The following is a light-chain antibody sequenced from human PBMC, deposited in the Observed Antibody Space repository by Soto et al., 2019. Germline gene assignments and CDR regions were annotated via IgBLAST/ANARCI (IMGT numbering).Light chain of an antibody. CDR1: QSVGSY. V-gene: IGKV3-11*01. CDR3: QQRSDWPST. J-gene: IGKJ4*01. CDR2: DAS. Sequence: EIVLTQSPATLSLSPGDRATLSCRASQSVGSYLGWYQQRPGQAPSLLIYDASDRATGIPARFSGSGSGTDFTLAICSLEPEDFAVYYCQQRSDWPSTVGGGTKVEIK.